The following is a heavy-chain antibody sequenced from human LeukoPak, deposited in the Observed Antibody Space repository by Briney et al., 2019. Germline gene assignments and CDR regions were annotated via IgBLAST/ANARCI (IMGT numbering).Heavy chain of an antibody. CDR3: TRRVDATRWYDP. J-gene: IGHJ5*02. Sequence: PGGSLRLSCAASGFSFSTYWMHWVRQAPGEGLVWVSRISNDGTTTIYADSVKGRFTISRDNAKNTLHLQMDSLRAEDTAVYYCTRRVDATRWYDPWGQGTLVTVSS. CDR2: ISNDGTTT. D-gene: IGHD2-15*01. V-gene: IGHV3-74*01. CDR1: GFSFSTYW.